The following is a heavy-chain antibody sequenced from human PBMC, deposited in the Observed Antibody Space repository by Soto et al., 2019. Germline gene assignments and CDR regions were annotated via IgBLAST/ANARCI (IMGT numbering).Heavy chain of an antibody. CDR2: IYPGDSDT. V-gene: IGHV5-51*01. Sequence: PGESLKISCKGSGYSFTSYWIGWVRQMPGKGLEWMGIIYPGDSDTRYSPSFQGQVTISADKSISTAYLQWSSLKASDTAIYYCARTAAAGKYYYGVDVWRQGTPVTVS. CDR3: ARTAAAGKYYYGVDV. J-gene: IGHJ6*02. CDR1: GYSFTSYW. D-gene: IGHD6-13*01.